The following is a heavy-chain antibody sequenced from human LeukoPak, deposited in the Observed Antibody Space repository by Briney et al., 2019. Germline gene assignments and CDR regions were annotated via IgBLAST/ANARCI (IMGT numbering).Heavy chain of an antibody. V-gene: IGHV4-31*03. CDR1: GGPISSGGYY. Sequence: SETLSLTCTVSGGPISSGGYYWSWIRQHPGKGLEWIGYIYYSGSTYYNPSLKSRVTISVDTSKNQFSLKLSSVTAADTAVYYCARGSYDFWSGYSDAFDIWGQGTMVTVSS. D-gene: IGHD3-3*01. CDR2: IYYSGST. J-gene: IGHJ3*02. CDR3: ARGSYDFWSGYSDAFDI.